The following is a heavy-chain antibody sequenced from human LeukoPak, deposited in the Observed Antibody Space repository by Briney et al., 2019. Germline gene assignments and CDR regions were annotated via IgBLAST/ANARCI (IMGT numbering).Heavy chain of an antibody. V-gene: IGHV3-53*01. CDR2: IYSGGST. CDR1: GFTVSSNY. D-gene: IGHD4-23*01. Sequence: TGGSLRLSCAASGFTVSSNYMSWVRQAPGKGLEWVSVIYSGGSTYYADSVKGRFTISRDNSKNTLYLQMNSLRAEDTAVYYCARVNSERRNYYGMDVWGKGTTVTVSS. CDR3: ARVNSERRNYYGMDV. J-gene: IGHJ6*04.